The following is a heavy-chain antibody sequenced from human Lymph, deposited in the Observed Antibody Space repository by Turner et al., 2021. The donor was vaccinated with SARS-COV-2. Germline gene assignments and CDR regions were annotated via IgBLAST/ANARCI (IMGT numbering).Heavy chain of an antibody. V-gene: IGHV3-30-3*01. Sequence: QVQLVESGGGVVQHGRSLRLHRAASGFAFSTYAMHWVRQAPGKGLEWVAVISYDGSNKYYADSVKGRFTISRDNSKNTLYLQMNSLRAEDTAVYYCARGPGGNYGPYFDYWGQGTLVTVSS. CDR3: ARGPGGNYGPYFDY. J-gene: IGHJ4*02. CDR2: ISYDGSNK. D-gene: IGHD3-10*01. CDR1: GFAFSTYA.